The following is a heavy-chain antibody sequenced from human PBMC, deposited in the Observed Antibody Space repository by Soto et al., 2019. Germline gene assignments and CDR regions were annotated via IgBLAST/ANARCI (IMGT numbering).Heavy chain of an antibody. CDR3: STRAYATNGYYSFDY. CDR1: GGSFTGHC. D-gene: IGHD3-3*01. J-gene: IGHJ4*01. V-gene: IGHV4-34*01. Sequence: SETLSLTCAVYGGSFTGHCWTWIRQSPGKGLEWIGDINHSGRVNYSPSLKSRVTISLATSKNQFSLTLRAVTAAATAMYSCSTRAYATNGYYSFDYWGQGTLVTVSS. CDR2: INHSGRV.